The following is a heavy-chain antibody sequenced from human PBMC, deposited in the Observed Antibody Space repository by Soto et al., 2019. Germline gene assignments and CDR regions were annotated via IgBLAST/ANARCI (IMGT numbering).Heavy chain of an antibody. CDR1: GYTFTRYA. J-gene: IGHJ4*01. D-gene: IGHD2-15*01. Sequence: QVELVQSGAAVKKPGASVNVSCKASGYTFTRYAMHWVRQAPGQRLEWMGWINAANGNTIYSQKFQGRVTITRDTSASTAYIELSSLRSEVTAVYYCARSSCSGVRCYSFHFDYWGHGNLVTVSS. V-gene: IGHV1-3*01. CDR3: ARSSCSGVRCYSFHFDY. CDR2: INAANGNT.